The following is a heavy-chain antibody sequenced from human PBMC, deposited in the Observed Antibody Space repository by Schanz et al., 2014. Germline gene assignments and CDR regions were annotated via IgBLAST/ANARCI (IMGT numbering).Heavy chain of an antibody. CDR1: GGSISSGTYY. D-gene: IGHD6-25*01. CDR3: AREPLSGYNWFDP. CDR2: IYTSGST. J-gene: IGHJ5*02. V-gene: IGHV4-61*02. Sequence: QVQLQESGPGLVKPSQTLSLTCIVSGGSISSGTYYWSWLRQPAGKGLEWIGRIYTSGSTNYNPSHKRRVTISLDTSKNQSSRKLSSVTAADTAVYYCAREPLSGYNWFDPWGQGSLVTVSS.